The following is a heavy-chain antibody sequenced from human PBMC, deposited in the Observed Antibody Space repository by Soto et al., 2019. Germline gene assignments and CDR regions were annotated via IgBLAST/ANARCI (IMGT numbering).Heavy chain of an antibody. Sequence: GGSLRLSCAASGFTFSSYAMSWVRQAPGKGLEWVSAISGSGGSTYYADSVKGRFTISRDNSKNTLYLQMNSLRAEATAVYYCAKAPSYSSGWYEPPFFDYWGQGTLVTSPQ. J-gene: IGHJ4*02. CDR3: AKAPSYSSGWYEPPFFDY. V-gene: IGHV3-23*01. D-gene: IGHD6-19*01. CDR1: GFTFSSYA. CDR2: ISGSGGST.